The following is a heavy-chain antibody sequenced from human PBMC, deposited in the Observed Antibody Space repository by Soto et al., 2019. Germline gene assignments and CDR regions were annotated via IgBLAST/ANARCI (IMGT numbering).Heavy chain of an antibody. CDR1: GVTFSSYS. Sequence: GGSLRLSCAASGVTFSSYSMNWVRQAPGKGLEWVSYISTSSRVIYYVDSVKGRFTISRDNAKNSLYLQMNSLRDEDTAMYYCVGVRIDGYSYGSSDYWGQGTLVTVS. V-gene: IGHV3-48*02. J-gene: IGHJ4*02. CDR3: VGVRIDGYSYGSSDY. D-gene: IGHD5-18*01. CDR2: ISTSSRVI.